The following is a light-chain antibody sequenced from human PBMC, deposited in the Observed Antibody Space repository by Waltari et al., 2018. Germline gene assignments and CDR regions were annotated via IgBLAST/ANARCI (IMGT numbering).Light chain of an antibody. CDR3: CSYAGLGTYV. Sequence: QSALTQPASVSGTPGQSITISCTGTSSDVGNYDLVSWYQQHPGKAPKLLVGEVLKRPSGVSSRFSGSKSGNTASLTISGLQAEDEADYYCCSYAGLGTYVFGSGTKVTVL. CDR1: SSDVGNYDL. CDR2: EVL. V-gene: IGLV2-23*02. J-gene: IGLJ1*01.